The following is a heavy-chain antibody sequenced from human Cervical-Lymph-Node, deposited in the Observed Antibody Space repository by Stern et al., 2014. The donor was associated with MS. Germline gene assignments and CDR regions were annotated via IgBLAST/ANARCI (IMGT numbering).Heavy chain of an antibody. CDR3: ARQRYFDY. Sequence: EVQLVESGPEVKRPGESLKISCQASGYTFTSYWIGWVRQMPGKGLEWIAIIFPGGSDIRYSPSFQGQVTISADKSSSTADLQWNNLKASDTAIYYCARQRYFDYWGQGTLVTVSS. V-gene: IGHV5-51*01. J-gene: IGHJ4*02. CDR2: IFPGGSDI. CDR1: GYTFTSYW.